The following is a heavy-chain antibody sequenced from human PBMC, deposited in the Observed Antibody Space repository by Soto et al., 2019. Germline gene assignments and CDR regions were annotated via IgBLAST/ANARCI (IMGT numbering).Heavy chain of an antibody. D-gene: IGHD3-22*01. CDR1: GFTFSSYA. CDR3: AKGVDSSGYYLIDFDY. J-gene: IGHJ4*02. Sequence: GGSLRLSCAASGFTFSSYAMSWVRQAPGKGLEWVSAISGSGGSTYCADSVKGRFTISRDNSKNTLYLQMNSLRAEDTAVYYCAKGVDSSGYYLIDFDYWGQGTLVTVSS. CDR2: ISGSGGST. V-gene: IGHV3-23*01.